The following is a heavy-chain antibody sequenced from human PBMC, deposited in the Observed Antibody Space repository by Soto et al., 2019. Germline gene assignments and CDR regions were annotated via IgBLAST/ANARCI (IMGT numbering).Heavy chain of an antibody. CDR1: GFTFSDHY. CDR2: SRDKDNSYTT. CDR3: TKTRISSSSDY. V-gene: IGHV3-72*01. Sequence: EVQLVESGGGLVQPGGSLRLSCAASGFTFSDHYMDWVRQAPGKGLEWVGRSRDKDNSYTTEYAASVKGRFTISRDDSKNSVHLQMNSLKTEDTAVYYCTKTRISSSSDYWGQGTLVTVSS. D-gene: IGHD6-6*01. J-gene: IGHJ4*02.